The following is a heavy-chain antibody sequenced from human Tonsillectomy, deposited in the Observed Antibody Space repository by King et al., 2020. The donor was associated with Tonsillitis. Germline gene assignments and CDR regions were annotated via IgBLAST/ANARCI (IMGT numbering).Heavy chain of an antibody. CDR1: GYTFTNYY. V-gene: IGHV1-46*01. CDR2: INPIGGTT. D-gene: IGHD3-22*01. CDR3: ARDLIYDDSSGYNFYWYCDL. J-gene: IGHJ2*01. Sequence: QLVQSGAEVKQPGASVSVSCKASGYTFTNYYIHWVRQAPGQGLEWMGIINPIGGTTSYAQKFQGRVSMARDTSTSTVYMELSSLRSEDTALYYCARDLIYDDSSGYNFYWYCDLWGRGPLVTVSS.